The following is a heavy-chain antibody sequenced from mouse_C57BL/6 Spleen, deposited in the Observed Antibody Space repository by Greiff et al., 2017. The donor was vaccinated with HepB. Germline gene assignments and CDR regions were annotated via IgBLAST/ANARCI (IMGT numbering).Heavy chain of an antibody. V-gene: IGHV1-54*01. D-gene: IGHD2-3*01. J-gene: IGHJ2*01. CDR3: ARGGWLLPYFDY. CDR2: INPGSGGT. CDR1: GYAFTNYL. Sequence: QVQLQQSGAELVRPGTSVKVSCKASGYAFTNYLIEWVKQRPGQGLEWIGVINPGSGGTNYTEKFKGKATLTADKSSSTAYMQLSSLTSEDSAVYCCARGGWLLPYFDYWGQGTTLTVSS.